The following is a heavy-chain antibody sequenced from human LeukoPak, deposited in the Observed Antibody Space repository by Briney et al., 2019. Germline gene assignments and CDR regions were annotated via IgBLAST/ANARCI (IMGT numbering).Heavy chain of an antibody. J-gene: IGHJ6*02. Sequence: GASVKVSCKASGYTFTSYYMHWVRQAPGQGLEWMGIINPSGGSTSYAQKFQGRVTMTRDTSTSTVYMELSSLRSEDTAVYYCAREDLTAPGGYYGMDVWGQGTTVTVSS. CDR2: INPSGGST. CDR1: GYTFTSYY. CDR3: AREDLTAPGGYYGMDV. D-gene: IGHD2-15*01. V-gene: IGHV1-46*01.